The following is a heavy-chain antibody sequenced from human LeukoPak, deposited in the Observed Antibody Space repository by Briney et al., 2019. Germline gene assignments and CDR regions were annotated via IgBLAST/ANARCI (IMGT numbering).Heavy chain of an antibody. J-gene: IGHJ6*02. Sequence: GGSLRLSCAASGFTFSAYSMNWVRQVPGKGLEWVSSISSSGSFIYYADSLRGRFTISRDNAKNSLYLQMDSLTVEDTAVYYCARAKYCSGAACFSYYYYGMDVWGQGTTVTVSS. CDR1: GFTFSAYS. CDR2: ISSSGSFI. V-gene: IGHV3-21*01. CDR3: ARAKYCSGAACFSYYYYGMDV. D-gene: IGHD2-15*01.